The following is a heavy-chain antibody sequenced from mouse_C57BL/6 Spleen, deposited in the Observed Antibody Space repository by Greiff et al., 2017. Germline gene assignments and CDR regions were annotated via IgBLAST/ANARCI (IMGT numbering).Heavy chain of an antibody. J-gene: IGHJ2*01. CDR2: IYPGSGNT. D-gene: IGHD2-5*01. CDR3: ARGYSNYLYYFDY. CDR1: GYSFTSYY. V-gene: IGHV1-66*01. Sequence: LKQSGPELVKPGASVKISCKASGYSFTSYYIHWVKQRPGQGLEWIGWIYPGSGNTKYNEKFKGKATLTADTSSSTAYMQLSSLTSEDSAVYYCARGYSNYLYYFDYWGQGTTLTVSS.